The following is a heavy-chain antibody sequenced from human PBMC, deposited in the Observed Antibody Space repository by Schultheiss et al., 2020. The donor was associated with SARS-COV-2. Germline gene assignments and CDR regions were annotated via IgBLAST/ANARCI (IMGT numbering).Heavy chain of an antibody. V-gene: IGHV4-59*01. D-gene: IGHD3-3*01. CDR2: IYYSGST. CDR1: GGSISSYY. J-gene: IGHJ6*03. CDR3: ARGNDFWSARGCHYYMDV. Sequence: GSLRLSCTVSGGSISSYYWSWIRQPPGKGLEWIGYIYYSGSTNYNPSLKSRVTISVDTTKNQFSLKLSYVTAADTAVYYSARGNDFWSARGCHYYMDVWGKGTTVTVSS.